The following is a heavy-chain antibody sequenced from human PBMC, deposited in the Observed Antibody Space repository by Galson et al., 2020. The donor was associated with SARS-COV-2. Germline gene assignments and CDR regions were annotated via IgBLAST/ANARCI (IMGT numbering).Heavy chain of an antibody. CDR3: AQGVWFERILSPIDA. V-gene: IGHV3-30*04. Sequence: GGSLRLSCAASSFRFSDFAMHWVRQAPGKGLEWVALISSDDGSNKYYADSVKGRFTISRDNSKNTLYLQMNSLTAEDTAVDYGAQGVWFERILSPIDAWGQGTLVTVSS. J-gene: IGHJ5*01. CDR1: SFRFSDFA. D-gene: IGHD3-3*01. CDR2: ISSDDGSNK.